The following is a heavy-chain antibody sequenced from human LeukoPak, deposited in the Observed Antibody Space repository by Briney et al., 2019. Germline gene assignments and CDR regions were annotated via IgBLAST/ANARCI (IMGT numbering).Heavy chain of an antibody. D-gene: IGHD3-22*01. CDR2: IYHSGST. J-gene: IGHJ4*02. Sequence: SGTLSLTCAVSGGSISSSNWWSWVRQPPGKGLEWIREIYHSGSTNYNPSLKSRVTISVDKSKNQFSLKLSSVTAADTAVYCCAMSSSYVPFDYWGQGTLVTVSS. CDR1: GGSISSSNW. V-gene: IGHV4-4*01. CDR3: AMSSSYVPFDY.